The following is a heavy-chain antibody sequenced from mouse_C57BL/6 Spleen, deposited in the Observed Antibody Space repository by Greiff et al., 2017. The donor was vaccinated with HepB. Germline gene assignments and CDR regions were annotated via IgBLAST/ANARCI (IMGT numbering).Heavy chain of an antibody. Sequence: DVQLVESGGDLVKPGGSLKLSCAASGFTFSSYGMSWVRQTPDKRLEWVATISSGGSYTYYPDSVKGRFHISRDNAKNTLYLQMSSLKTGDTAMYYCARQGTAQAPAWLAYWGQGTLGTVSA. CDR3: ARQGTAQAPAWLAY. V-gene: IGHV5-6*01. D-gene: IGHD3-2*02. J-gene: IGHJ3*01. CDR1: GFTFSSYG. CDR2: ISSGGSYT.